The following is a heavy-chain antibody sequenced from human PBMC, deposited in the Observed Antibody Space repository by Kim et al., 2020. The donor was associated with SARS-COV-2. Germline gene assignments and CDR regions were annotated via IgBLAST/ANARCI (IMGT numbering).Heavy chain of an antibody. Sequence: GGSLRLSCAASGFTFSNYGMHWVRQAPGKGLEWVAFISYDGRNKFYADSVKGPFTISRDNSKNTLYLQMNSLRAEDTAVYYCAKAEANMRGGLYWGQGTLVSVSS. V-gene: IGHV3-30*18. CDR1: GFTFSNYG. CDR2: ISYDGRNK. J-gene: IGHJ4*02. CDR3: AKAEANMRGGLY. D-gene: IGHD2-8*01.